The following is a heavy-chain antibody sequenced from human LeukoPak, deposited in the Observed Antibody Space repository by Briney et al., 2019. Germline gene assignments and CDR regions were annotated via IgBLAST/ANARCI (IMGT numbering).Heavy chain of an antibody. J-gene: IGHJ4*02. V-gene: IGHV3-23*01. Sequence: GGSLRLSCAASGFTFSSHAMSWVRQAPGKGLEWVSAISGGDGSTYYADSVKGRFTISRDNSKNTLYLQMNSLRAEDTAVYYCAKDRDSSSGSSYLDFWGQGTLVTVSS. CDR2: ISGGDGST. D-gene: IGHD6-13*01. CDR1: GFTFSSHA. CDR3: AKDRDSSSGSSYLDF.